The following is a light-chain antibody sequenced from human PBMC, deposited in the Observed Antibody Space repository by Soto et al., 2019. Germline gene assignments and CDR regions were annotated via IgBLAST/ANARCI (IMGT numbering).Light chain of an antibody. CDR1: QSIPNNY. Sequence: ELVLTQSPGTLSLSPGERATLSCRASQSIPNNYLAWYQQKPVQAPRLLIDDASNRATGIPDRFSGSGSGTDFTLPISRVEPEDFAVYYCQQCATVPLTSGQGTKVAI. CDR3: QQCATVPLT. V-gene: IGKV3-20*01. J-gene: IGKJ1*01. CDR2: DAS.